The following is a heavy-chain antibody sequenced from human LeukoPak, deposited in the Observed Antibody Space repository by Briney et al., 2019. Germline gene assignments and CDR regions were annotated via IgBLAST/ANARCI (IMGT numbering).Heavy chain of an antibody. D-gene: IGHD1-26*01. CDR3: ARDGGWEPYYFDY. CDR1: GFTFSSYS. J-gene: IGHJ4*02. V-gene: IGHV3-21*01. Sequence: GGSLRLSCAASGFTFSSYSMNWVRQAPGKGLEWVSSISSSSSYIYYADSVKGRFTISRDNAKNSLYLQMNSLRAEDMAVYYCARDGGWEPYYFDYWGQGALVTVSS. CDR2: ISSSSSYI.